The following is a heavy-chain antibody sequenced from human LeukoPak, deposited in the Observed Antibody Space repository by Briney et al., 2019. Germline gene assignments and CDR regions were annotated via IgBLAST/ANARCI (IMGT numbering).Heavy chain of an antibody. Sequence: ASVKVSCKASGYTFTGYYMHWVRQAPGQGLEWMGWINPNSGGTNYAQKFQGRVTMTRDTSISTAYMELGRLRSDDTAVYYCARDYFDWLLGAPDYWGQGTLVTVSS. V-gene: IGHV1-2*02. CDR2: INPNSGGT. J-gene: IGHJ4*02. D-gene: IGHD3-9*01. CDR3: ARDYFDWLLGAPDY. CDR1: GYTFTGYY.